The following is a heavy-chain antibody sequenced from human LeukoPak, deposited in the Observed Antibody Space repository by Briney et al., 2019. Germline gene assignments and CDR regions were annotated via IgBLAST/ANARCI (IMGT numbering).Heavy chain of an antibody. CDR3: ARVGVAGIAAANIDY. CDR1: GYTFTGYY. D-gene: IGHD6-13*01. V-gene: IGHV1-2*02. Sequence: ASVKVSCKASGYTFTGYYMHWVRQAPGQGLEWMGWINPNSGGTNYAQKFQGRVTMTRDTSISTAYMELSRLRSDDTAVYYRARVGVAGIAAANIDYWGQGNLVTGSS. J-gene: IGHJ4*02. CDR2: INPNSGGT.